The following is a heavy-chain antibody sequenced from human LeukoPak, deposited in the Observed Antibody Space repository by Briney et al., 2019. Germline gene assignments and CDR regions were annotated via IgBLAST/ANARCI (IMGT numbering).Heavy chain of an antibody. V-gene: IGHV3-23*01. CDR3: ARGVWSDYYSGMDV. J-gene: IGHJ6*02. CDR1: GFTFSSYA. CDR2: ISGSGGST. Sequence: GGSLRLSCAASGFTFSSYAMSWVRQAPGKGLEWVLAISGSGGSTYYADSAKGRFTISRDNSKNTLYLQMNSLRAEDTAVYYCARGVWSDYYSGMDVWGQGTTVTVSS. D-gene: IGHD3-3*01.